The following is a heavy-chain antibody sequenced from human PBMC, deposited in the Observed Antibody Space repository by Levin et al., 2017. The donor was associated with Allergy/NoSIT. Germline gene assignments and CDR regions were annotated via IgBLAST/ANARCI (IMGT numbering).Heavy chain of an antibody. V-gene: IGHV4-39*01. CDR3: ARRARYYDILTGFIPHYPPYYFDY. CDR2: IYYSGST. Sequence: SETLSLTCTVSGGSISSSSYYWGWIRQPPGKGLEWIGSIYYSGSTYYNPSLKSRVTISVDTSKNQFSLKLSSVTAADTAVYYCARRARYYDILTGFIPHYPPYYFDYWGQGTLVTVSS. D-gene: IGHD3-9*01. J-gene: IGHJ4*02. CDR1: GGSISSSSYY.